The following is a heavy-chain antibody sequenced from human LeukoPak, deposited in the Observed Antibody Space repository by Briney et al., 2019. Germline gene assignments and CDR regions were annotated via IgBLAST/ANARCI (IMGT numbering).Heavy chain of an antibody. J-gene: IGHJ4*02. CDR3: AKDKNYYGRRPFDY. CDR2: ISGSGDST. Sequence: PPGGSLRLSCAASGFTLSSYSMNWVRQAPGKGLEWVSGISGSGDSTDYADSVKGRFTISRDNSKNTVHLRMNSLRAEDTAVYYCAKDKNYYGRRPFDYWGQGTLVTVSS. CDR1: GFTLSSYS. V-gene: IGHV3-23*01. D-gene: IGHD3-10*01.